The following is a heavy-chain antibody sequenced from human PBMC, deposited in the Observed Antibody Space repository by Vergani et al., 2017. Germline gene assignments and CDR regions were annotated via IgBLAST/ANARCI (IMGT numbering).Heavy chain of an antibody. V-gene: IGHV7-4-1*02. CDR2: INTNTGNP. J-gene: IGHJ5*02. CDR3: ATQMAFVLGYCSSTSCYEGNYNWFDP. D-gene: IGHD2-2*01. Sequence: QVQLVQSGSELKKPGASVKVSCKASGYTFTSYAMNWVRQAPGQGLEWMGWINTNTGNPTYAQGFTGRFVFSLDTSVSTAYLQISSLKAEDTAVYYCATQMAFVLGYCSSTSCYEGNYNWFDPWGQGTLVTVSS. CDR1: GYTFTSYA.